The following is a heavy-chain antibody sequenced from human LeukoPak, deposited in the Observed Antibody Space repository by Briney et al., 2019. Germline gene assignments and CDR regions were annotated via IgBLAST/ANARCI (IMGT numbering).Heavy chain of an antibody. J-gene: IGHJ4*02. D-gene: IGHD6-19*01. CDR1: GFTFSSYG. CDR2: IRYDGSNK. CDR3: AKGKAVAGIWLDY. V-gene: IGHV3-30*02. Sequence: GGSLRLSCAASGFTFSSYGMHWVRQAPGKGLEWVAFIRYDGSNKYYADSVKGRFTISRDNSKNTLYLQMNSLRAEDTAVYYCAKGKAVAGIWLDYWGQGTLVTVSS.